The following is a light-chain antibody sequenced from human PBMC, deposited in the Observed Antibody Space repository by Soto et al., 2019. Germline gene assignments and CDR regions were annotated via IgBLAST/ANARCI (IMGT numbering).Light chain of an antibody. Sequence: RMTQSPATLSVSPGDGVTITCRASQSISSWLAWYQQKLGRAPRLLIYDASSLESGVPSRFSGSGYGTEFTLTISSLQPDDFAIYYCQQYNTYSSLTFGGGTKVDI. CDR1: QSISSW. CDR3: QQYNTYSSLT. V-gene: IGKV1-5*01. J-gene: IGKJ4*01. CDR2: DAS.